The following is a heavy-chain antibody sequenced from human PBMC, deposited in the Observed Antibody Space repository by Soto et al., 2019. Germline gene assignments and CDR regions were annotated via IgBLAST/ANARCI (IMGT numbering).Heavy chain of an antibody. Sequence: PGESLTISCKGSGYSFTSYWIGWLRQMPGKVLEWMGIIYPGDSDTRYSPPFQGQVTIPADKSISTAYLQWSSLKASDTAMYYCARLDCSGGSCYSDYYYGMDVWGQGTTVTVSS. CDR2: IYPGDSDT. J-gene: IGHJ6*02. CDR1: GYSFTSYW. D-gene: IGHD2-15*01. V-gene: IGHV5-51*01. CDR3: ARLDCSGGSCYSDYYYGMDV.